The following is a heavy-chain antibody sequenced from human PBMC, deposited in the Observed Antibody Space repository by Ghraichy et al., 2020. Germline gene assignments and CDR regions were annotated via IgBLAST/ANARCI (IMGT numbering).Heavy chain of an antibody. J-gene: IGHJ6*02. CDR2: INPNSGGT. CDR3: AREAAIFGVVYGMDV. D-gene: IGHD3-3*01. CDR1: GYTFTGYY. V-gene: IGHV1-2*02. Sequence: ASVKVSCKASGYTFTGYYMHWVRQAPGQGLEWMGWINPNSGGTNYAQKFQGRVTMTRDTSISTAYMELSRLRSDDTAVYYCAREAAIFGVVYGMDVWGQGTTVTVSS.